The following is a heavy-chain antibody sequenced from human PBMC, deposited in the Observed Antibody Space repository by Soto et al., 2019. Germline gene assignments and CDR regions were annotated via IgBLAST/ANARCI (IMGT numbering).Heavy chain of an antibody. CDR2: IWYDGSNK. J-gene: IGHJ4*02. Sequence: GGSLRLSCAASGFTFSSYGMHWVRQAPGKGLEWVAVIWYDGSNKYYADSVKGRFTISRDNSKNTLYLQMNSLRAEDTAVYYCARDHLAIAAAGTVDYWGQGTLVTVSS. CDR3: ARDHLAIAAAGTVDY. CDR1: GFTFSSYG. V-gene: IGHV3-33*01. D-gene: IGHD6-13*01.